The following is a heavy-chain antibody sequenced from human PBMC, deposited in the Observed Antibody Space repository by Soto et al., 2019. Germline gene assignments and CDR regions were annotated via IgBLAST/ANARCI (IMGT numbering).Heavy chain of an antibody. J-gene: IGHJ6*03. D-gene: IGHD2-15*01. CDR2: SCYSWST. V-gene: IGHV4-59*01. CDR3: ARVVYQPVVAATRGQQYYYYYYHMDV. Sequence: SETLSLTCTGSGGSSSSYYWSWIRQPPGKGLEWIGYSCYSWSTNYNTSLKSRVTISVDTSKNQFSLKMSSVTAADTAVYYCARVVYQPVVAATRGQQYYYYYYHMDVSGKGTTVTVSS. CDR1: GGSSSSYY.